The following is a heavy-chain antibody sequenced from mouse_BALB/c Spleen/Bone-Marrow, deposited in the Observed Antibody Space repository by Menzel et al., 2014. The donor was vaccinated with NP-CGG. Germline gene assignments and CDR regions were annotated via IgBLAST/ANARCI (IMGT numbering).Heavy chain of an antibody. CDR3: ARGDGYDSYYFDY. CDR1: GYTFTSYN. Sequence: LMESGASVKMSCKASGYTFTSYNMHWVKQTPGQGLEWIGAIYPGNGDTSYNQKFKGKATLTADKSSSTAYMQLSSLTSEDSAAYYCARGDGYDSYYFDYWGQGTTLTVSS. J-gene: IGHJ2*01. D-gene: IGHD2-2*01. V-gene: IGHV1-12*01. CDR2: IYPGNGDT.